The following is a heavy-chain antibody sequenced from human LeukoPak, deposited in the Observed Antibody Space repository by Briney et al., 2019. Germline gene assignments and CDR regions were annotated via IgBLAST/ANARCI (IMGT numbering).Heavy chain of an antibody. V-gene: IGHV3-15*01. CDR1: GFTFSNAW. CDR2: IKSKTDGGTT. D-gene: IGHD3-22*01. J-gene: IGHJ3*02. CDR3: TTASFPDYYDSSGYILDAFDI. Sequence: PGGSLRLSCAASGFTFSNAWMSWVRQAPGKGLEWVGRIKSKTDGGTTDCAAPVKGRFTISRDDSKNTLYLQMNSLKTEDTAVYYCTTASFPDYYDSSGYILDAFDIWGQGTMVTVSS.